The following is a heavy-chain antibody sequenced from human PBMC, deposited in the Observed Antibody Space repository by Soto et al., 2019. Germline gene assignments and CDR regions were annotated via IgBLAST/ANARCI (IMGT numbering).Heavy chain of an antibody. J-gene: IGHJ4*02. V-gene: IGHV1-3*01. CDR1: GYTFTSYA. Sequence: QVPLVQSGAEVKKPGASVKVSCKASGYTFTSYAMHWVRQAPGQRLEWMGWINAGNGNTKYSQKFQGRVTITRDTSASTAYMELSSLRSEDTAVYYCARILQPYCSGGSCYSGLGYWGQGTLVTVSS. CDR2: INAGNGNT. CDR3: ARILQPYCSGGSCYSGLGY. D-gene: IGHD2-15*01.